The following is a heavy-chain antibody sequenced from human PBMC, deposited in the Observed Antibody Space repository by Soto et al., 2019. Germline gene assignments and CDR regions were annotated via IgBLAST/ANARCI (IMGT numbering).Heavy chain of an antibody. D-gene: IGHD2-2*01. J-gene: IGHJ5*02. V-gene: IGHV4-31*03. Sequence: SETLSLTCSVSGGSINSENYYWSWIRQHPGKGLEWIGYIPYSGSAHYNPSLRSRVFISVDTSRNQFSLKLSSVTAADTAVYYCARRRCTTTTCFDPWGQGTTVTVSS. CDR3: ARRRCTTTTCFDP. CDR1: GGSINSENYY. CDR2: IPYSGSA.